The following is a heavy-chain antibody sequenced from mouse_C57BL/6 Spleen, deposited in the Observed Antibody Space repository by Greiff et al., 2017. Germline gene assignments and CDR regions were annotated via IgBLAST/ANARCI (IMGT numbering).Heavy chain of an antibody. CDR3: ARSGNYGSSYDWYFDV. D-gene: IGHD1-1*01. CDR2: IYWDDDK. Sequence: QVTLKVSGPGILQSSQTLSLTCSFSGFSLSPSGMGVSWIRQPSGKGLEWLAHIYWDDDKRYNPSLKSRLTISKDTSRNQVFLKITSVDTADTATYYCARSGNYGSSYDWYFDVWGTGTTVTVSS. J-gene: IGHJ1*03. CDR1: GFSLSPSGMG. V-gene: IGHV8-12*01.